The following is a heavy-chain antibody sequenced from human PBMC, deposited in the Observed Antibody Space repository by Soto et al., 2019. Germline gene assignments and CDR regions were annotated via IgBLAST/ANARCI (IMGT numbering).Heavy chain of an antibody. CDR2: IHHSGST. Sequence: QVQLQESGPGLVRPSGPVSLTCAVSGLSISSDNWWSWVRQPPGKGLEWIGEIHHSGSTNYNPPLKSRVTMSVVPSKDLFSLTLNSVTAADTAFYYCARDQGSHPGDWGQGTLVSVSS. J-gene: IGHJ4*02. V-gene: IGHV4-4*02. D-gene: IGHD6-13*01. CDR3: ARDQGSHPGD. CDR1: GLSISSDNW.